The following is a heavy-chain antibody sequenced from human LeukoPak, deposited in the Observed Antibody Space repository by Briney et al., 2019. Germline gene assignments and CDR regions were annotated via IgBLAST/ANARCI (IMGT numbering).Heavy chain of an antibody. V-gene: IGHV3-64*01. J-gene: IGHJ4*02. Sequence: GGSLRLSCAASGFNFRAYAMHWVRQAPGKGLEHVSAIGGVGGGTYYGSSVKVGFTISRDSSNNTLYLQMGSLRTEDMAVYYCARDRGGVAEYELDCWGQGTLVTVSS. CDR3: ARDRGGVAEYELDC. D-gene: IGHD6-19*01. CDR2: IGGVGGGT. CDR1: GFNFRAYA.